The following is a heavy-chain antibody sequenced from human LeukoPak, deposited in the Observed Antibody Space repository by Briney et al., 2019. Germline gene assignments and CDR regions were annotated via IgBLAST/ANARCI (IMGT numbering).Heavy chain of an antibody. CDR1: GGSISSGGYY. V-gene: IGHV4-31*03. Sequence: SETLSLTCTVSGGSISSGGYYWSWIRQHPGKGLEWIGYIYYSGSTYYNPSLKSRVTISVDTSKNQFSLKLSFVTAADTAVYYCARGGNGGFFDYWGQGTLVTVSS. D-gene: IGHD2-15*01. CDR2: IYYSGST. J-gene: IGHJ4*02. CDR3: ARGGNGGFFDY.